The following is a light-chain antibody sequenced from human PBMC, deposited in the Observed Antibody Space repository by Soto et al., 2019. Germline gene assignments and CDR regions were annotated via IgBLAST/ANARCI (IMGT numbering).Light chain of an antibody. CDR3: QQYNVWPGWT. J-gene: IGKJ1*01. CDR1: QNIRSH. CDR2: ASS. Sequence: EIVMTQSPATLSVSPGESATLSCRASQNIRSHLAWYQPRPGQAPRLLIYASSTRATGIPARFSGSGSGTEFTLTISSLQYEDFALYFCQQYNVWPGWTFGQGTKVGVK. V-gene: IGKV3-15*01.